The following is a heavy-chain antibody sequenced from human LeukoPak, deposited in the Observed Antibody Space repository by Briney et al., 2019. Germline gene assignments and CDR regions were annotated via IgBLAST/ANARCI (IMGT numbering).Heavy chain of an antibody. J-gene: IGHJ2*01. CDR2: INHSGST. Sequence: SETLSLTCAVYGGSFSGYYWSWIRQPPGKGLEWIGEINHSGSTNYNPSLKSRVTISVDTSKNQFSLKLSSVTAADTAVYYCARVQRLDWYFDLWGRGTLVTVSS. D-gene: IGHD5-18*01. V-gene: IGHV4-34*01. CDR1: GGSFSGYY. CDR3: ARVQRLDWYFDL.